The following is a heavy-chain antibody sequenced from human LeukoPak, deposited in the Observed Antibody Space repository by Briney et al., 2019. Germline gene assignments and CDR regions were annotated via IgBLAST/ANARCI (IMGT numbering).Heavy chain of an antibody. D-gene: IGHD6-19*01. CDR2: ISGSGGST. CDR1: GFTFSSYA. V-gene: IGHV3-23*01. J-gene: IGHJ6*03. Sequence: PGGSLRLSCAASGFTFSSYAMSWVRQAPGKGLEWVSAISGSGGSTYYADSVKGRFTISRDNSKNTLYLQMNSLRAEDTAVYYCAKGGLSDYYYYYMDVWGKGTTATVSS. CDR3: AKGGLSDYYYYYMDV.